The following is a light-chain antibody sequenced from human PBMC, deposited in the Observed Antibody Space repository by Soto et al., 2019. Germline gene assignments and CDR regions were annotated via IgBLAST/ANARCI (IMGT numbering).Light chain of an antibody. J-gene: IGKJ2*01. CDR3: QQYYSIPHT. Sequence: DIVMTQSPDSLAVSLGERATINCKSSQSVLYSSNNKNFLTLYQQKPGQPPKLLIYWASTRESGVPDLFSGSGSGTDFTLTISSLQAEDVAVYYCQQYYSIPHTFGQGTKLEIK. V-gene: IGKV4-1*01. CDR1: QSVLYSSNNKNF. CDR2: WAS.